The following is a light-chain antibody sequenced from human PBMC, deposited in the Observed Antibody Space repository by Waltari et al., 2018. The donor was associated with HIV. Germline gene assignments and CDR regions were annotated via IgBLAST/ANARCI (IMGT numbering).Light chain of an antibody. J-gene: IGLJ2*01. V-gene: IGLV3-21*04. Sequence: SSVLTQPPSVSVAPGKTARITCGGNNIARKSVHWYQHKPGQAPVLVISDDSDRPSGIPERFSGSNSGNTATLTISRVEAGDEADYYCQVWDSSGDHPLFGGGTKLTVL. CDR2: DDS. CDR1: NIARKS. CDR3: QVWDSSGDHPL.